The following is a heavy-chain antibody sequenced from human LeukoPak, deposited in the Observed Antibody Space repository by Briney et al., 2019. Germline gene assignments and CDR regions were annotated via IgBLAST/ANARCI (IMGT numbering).Heavy chain of an antibody. CDR1: GFTFSSYS. D-gene: IGHD1-26*01. J-gene: IGHJ4*02. V-gene: IGHV3-53*01. Sequence: GGSLRLSCAASGFTFSSYSMNWVRQAPGKGLEWVSVIYSGGSTYYADSVKGRFTISRDNSKNTLYLQMNSLRAEDTAVYYCARDLGGLQSDYWGQGTLVTVSS. CDR3: ARDLGGLQSDY. CDR2: IYSGGST.